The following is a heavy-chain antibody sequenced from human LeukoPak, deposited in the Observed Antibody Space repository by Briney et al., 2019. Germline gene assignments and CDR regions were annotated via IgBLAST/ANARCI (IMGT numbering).Heavy chain of an antibody. V-gene: IGHV3-74*01. D-gene: IGHD6-6*01. Sequence: GGSLRLSCAASGFTFSSYWMHWDRQAPGKGLVWVSRINYDGSTTRYADSVKGRFTISRDNAKNTLYLQMNSLRAEDTAVYYCARSYSSSLDYWGQGTLVTVSS. CDR2: INYDGSTT. J-gene: IGHJ4*02. CDR1: GFTFSSYW. CDR3: ARSYSSSLDY.